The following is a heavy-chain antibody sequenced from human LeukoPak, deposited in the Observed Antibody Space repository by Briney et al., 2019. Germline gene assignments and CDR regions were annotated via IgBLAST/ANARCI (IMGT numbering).Heavy chain of an antibody. Sequence: SVKVSCKASGFTFTSSAMQWVRQARGQRREWIGWIVVGSGNTNYAQKFQERVTITRDMSTSTAYMELSSLRSEDTAVYYCAAGTVWLQPNKHWGQGTLVTVSS. CDR2: IVVGSGNT. V-gene: IGHV1-58*02. J-gene: IGHJ4*02. D-gene: IGHD5-24*01. CDR1: GFTFTSSA. CDR3: AAGTVWLQPNKH.